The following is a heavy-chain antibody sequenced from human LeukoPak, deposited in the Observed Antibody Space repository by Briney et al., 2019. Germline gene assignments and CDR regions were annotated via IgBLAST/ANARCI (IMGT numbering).Heavy chain of an antibody. V-gene: IGHV3-33*01. CDR2: MWWYGSKK. D-gene: IGHD1-26*01. Sequence: GGSLRLSCAASGFTFSSYGMHWVRQAPGKGLEWVAVMWWYGSKKYYADSVKGRFTISIHNSKNTLYLQLDILRPGGTAVYYCARDTVGATTWVDYWGQGTLVTVSS. J-gene: IGHJ4*02. CDR3: ARDTVGATTWVDY. CDR1: GFTFSSYG.